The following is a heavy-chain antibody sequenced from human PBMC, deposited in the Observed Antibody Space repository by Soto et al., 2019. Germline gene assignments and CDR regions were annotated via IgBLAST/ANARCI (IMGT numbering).Heavy chain of an antibody. CDR1: GFTFSDFT. CDR3: AKEMCPRTVLDSSSPWGDY. CDR2: TRNRGHGYAT. Sequence: GGSLRLSCAASGFTFSDFTVHWVRQASGKGREWVGRTRNRGHGYATEYAASVKGRFTISRDTSKNALYLQMYSLRAEDTAVYYCAKEMCPRTVLDSSSPWGDYWGQGTAVTVSS. V-gene: IGHV3-73*01. J-gene: IGHJ4*02. D-gene: IGHD6-6*01.